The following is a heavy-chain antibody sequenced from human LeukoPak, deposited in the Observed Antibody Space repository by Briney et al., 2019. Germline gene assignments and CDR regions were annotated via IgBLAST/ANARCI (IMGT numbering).Heavy chain of an antibody. CDR1: GYTLTGYY. Sequence: GASVKVSCKASGYTLTGYYMHWVRQAPGQGLEWMGWMNPNSGGTKYAQKFQGRVTMTRDTSISTAYMELSRLRSDDTAMYYCARDVAITEGWFDPWGQGTLVTVSS. V-gene: IGHV1-2*02. D-gene: IGHD5-24*01. CDR3: ARDVAITEGWFDP. J-gene: IGHJ5*02. CDR2: MNPNSGGT.